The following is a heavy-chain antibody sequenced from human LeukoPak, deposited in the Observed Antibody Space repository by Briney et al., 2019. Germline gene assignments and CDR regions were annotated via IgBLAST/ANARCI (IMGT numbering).Heavy chain of an antibody. V-gene: IGHV3-23*01. J-gene: IGHJ4*02. CDR3: AKVDQLLPVY. D-gene: IGHD2-2*01. CDR2: ISGSGGST. Sequence: GGSLRLSCAASGFTFSSYAMSWVRQSPGKGLEWVSAISGSGGSTYYADSVKGRFTISRDNSKNTLYLQMNSRRAEDTAVYYCAKVDQLLPVYWGEGTLVTVSS. CDR1: GFTFSSYA.